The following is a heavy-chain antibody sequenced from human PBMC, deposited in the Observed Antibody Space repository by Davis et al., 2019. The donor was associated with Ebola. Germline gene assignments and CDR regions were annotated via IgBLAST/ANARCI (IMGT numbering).Heavy chain of an antibody. D-gene: IGHD5-18*01. J-gene: IGHJ4*02. CDR2: IYYSGST. Sequence: SETLSLTCTVSGGSISSSGYFWGWIRQPPGKGLEWIGSIYYSGSTYYNPSLKSRVTISVDTSKNQFSLKLSSVTAADTAVYYCASGVDTVFNYWGQGTLVTVSS. CDR3: ASGVDTVFNY. V-gene: IGHV4-39*01. CDR1: GGSISSSGYF.